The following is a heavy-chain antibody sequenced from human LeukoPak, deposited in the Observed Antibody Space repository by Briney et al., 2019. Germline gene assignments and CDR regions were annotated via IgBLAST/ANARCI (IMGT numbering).Heavy chain of an antibody. J-gene: IGHJ4*02. Sequence: SETLSLTCTVSGDSMTRGGYYWSWVRQHPGKGLEWVGFIYHSGTTFYNPSLESRATTSVDTSQNQFSLKLTSVTAADTAVYYCARAVDYRNYFDYWGQGTLVTVSS. V-gene: IGHV4-31*03. D-gene: IGHD4-11*01. CDR2: IYHSGTT. CDR3: ARAVDYRNYFDY. CDR1: GDSMTRGGYY.